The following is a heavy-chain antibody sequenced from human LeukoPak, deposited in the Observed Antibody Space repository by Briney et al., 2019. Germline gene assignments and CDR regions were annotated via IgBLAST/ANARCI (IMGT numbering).Heavy chain of an antibody. CDR2: ISSSSSYI. CDR3: ARATLGYSYVSSDY. D-gene: IGHD5-18*01. Sequence: GGSLRLSCAASGFTFSSYSMNWVRQAPGKGLEWVSSISSSSSYIYYADSVKGRFTISRDNAKNSLYLQMNSLRDEDTAVYYCARATLGYSYVSSDYWGQGTLVTVSS. CDR1: GFTFSSYS. V-gene: IGHV3-21*01. J-gene: IGHJ4*02.